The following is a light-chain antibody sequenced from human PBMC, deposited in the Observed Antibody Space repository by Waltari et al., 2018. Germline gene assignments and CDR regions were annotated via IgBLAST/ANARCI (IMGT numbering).Light chain of an antibody. CDR2: GAS. Sequence: EIVLTQSPATLSVSPGERATPSCRASHSVSSNLAWYQQKPGQAPRLLIYGASTRATGIPARFSGSGSGTEFTLTISSLQSEDFAFYSCQQYNDWPPLTFGGGTKVEIK. V-gene: IGKV3-15*01. CDR3: QQYNDWPPLT. J-gene: IGKJ4*01. CDR1: HSVSSN.